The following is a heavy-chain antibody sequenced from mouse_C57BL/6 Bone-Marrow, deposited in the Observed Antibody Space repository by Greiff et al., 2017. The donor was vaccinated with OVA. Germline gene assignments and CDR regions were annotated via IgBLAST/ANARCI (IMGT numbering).Heavy chain of an antibody. J-gene: IGHJ4*01. CDR2: INPNNGGT. CDR1: GYTFTDYY. V-gene: IGHV1-26*01. D-gene: IGHD2-5*01. CDR3: ARGPYSNYDAMDY. Sequence: VQLQQSGPELVKPGASVKISCKASGYTFTDYYMNWVKQSHGKSLEWIGDINPNNGGTSYNQKFKGKATLTVDKSSSTAYMELRSLTSEDSAVYYCARGPYSNYDAMDYWGQGTSVTVSS.